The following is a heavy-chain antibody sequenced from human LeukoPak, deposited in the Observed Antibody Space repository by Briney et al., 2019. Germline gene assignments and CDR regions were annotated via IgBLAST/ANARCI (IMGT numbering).Heavy chain of an antibody. CDR1: GFTFSSYG. CDR3: ANGGGHTAIKAYYFEY. V-gene: IGHV3-30*18. D-gene: IGHD5-18*01. Sequence: PGGSLRLSCAASGFTFSSYGMQWVRQAPGKGLEWVAVISYDGSNKYYVDSVKGRFTISRDNSKNTLYLQMNSLRADDSAVYYCANGGGHTAIKAYYFEYWGQGTLVTVSS. CDR2: ISYDGSNK. J-gene: IGHJ4*02.